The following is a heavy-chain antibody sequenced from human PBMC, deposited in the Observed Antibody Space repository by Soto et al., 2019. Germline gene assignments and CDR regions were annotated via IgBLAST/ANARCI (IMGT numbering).Heavy chain of an antibody. Sequence: GGSLRLSCAASGFTFSSYAMSWVRQAPGKGLEWVSAISGSGGSTYYADSVKGRFTISRDNSKNTLYLQMNSLRAEDTAVYYCAKDQRDCSSTSCYYYYYYMDVWGKGTTVTVSS. V-gene: IGHV3-23*01. D-gene: IGHD2-2*01. CDR2: ISGSGGST. J-gene: IGHJ6*03. CDR3: AKDQRDCSSTSCYYYYYYMDV. CDR1: GFTFSSYA.